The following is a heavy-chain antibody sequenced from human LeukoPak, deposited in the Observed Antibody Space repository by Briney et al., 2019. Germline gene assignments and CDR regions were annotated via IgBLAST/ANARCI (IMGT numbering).Heavy chain of an antibody. CDR1: GGSFSGYY. CDR2: INHSGST. V-gene: IGHV4-34*09. CDR3: ARYPRNSGSFDY. D-gene: IGHD3-10*01. J-gene: IGHJ4*02. Sequence: SETLSLTCAVYGGSFSGYYWSWIRQPPGKGLEWIGEINHSGSTNYNPSLKSRVTISVDTSKNQFSLKLSSVTAADTAVYYCARYPRNSGSFDYWGQGTLVTVSS.